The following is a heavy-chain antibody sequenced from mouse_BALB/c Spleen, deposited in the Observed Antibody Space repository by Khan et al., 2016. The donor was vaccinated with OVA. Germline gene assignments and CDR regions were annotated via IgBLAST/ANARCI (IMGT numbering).Heavy chain of an antibody. CDR2: IWSGGTT. CDR3: ARNYEYDEGLGY. V-gene: IGHV2-2*02. J-gene: IGHJ3*01. D-gene: IGHD2-4*01. CDR1: GFSLTTYG. Sequence: QVQLKESGPGLVQPSQSLSITCTVSGFSLTTYGVHWVRQSPGKGLEWLGVIWSGGTTDYSAAFISRLSITKDNSKSQVFFKMNSLQANDTAIYYCARNYEYDEGLGYWGQGTLVTVSA.